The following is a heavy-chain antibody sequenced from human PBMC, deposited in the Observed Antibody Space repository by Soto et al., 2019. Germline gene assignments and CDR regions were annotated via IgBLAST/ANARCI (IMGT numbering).Heavy chain of an antibody. V-gene: IGHV3-33*06. CDR2: IWYDGSNK. CDR3: ANWGDTAMVRSLDY. CDR1: GFTFSSYG. Sequence: GGSLRLSCAASGFTFSSYGMHWVRQAPGKGLEWVAVIWYDGSNKYYADSVKGRFTISRDNSKNTLYLQMNSLRAEDTAVYYCANWGDTAMVRSLDYWGQGTLVTVSS. J-gene: IGHJ4*02. D-gene: IGHD5-18*01.